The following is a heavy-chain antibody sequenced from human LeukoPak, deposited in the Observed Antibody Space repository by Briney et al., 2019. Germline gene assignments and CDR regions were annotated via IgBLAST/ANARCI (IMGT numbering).Heavy chain of an antibody. CDR2: IRSSGSTI. D-gene: IGHD3-10*01. Sequence: GGSLRLSCAASGFTFSSYEMNWVRQAPGKGLEWVSYIRSSGSTIYYADSVKGRFTISRDNAKNSLYLQMNSLRAEDTAVYYCAREGVIRGIPFDYWGQGTLVTVSS. V-gene: IGHV3-48*03. J-gene: IGHJ4*02. CDR3: AREGVIRGIPFDY. CDR1: GFTFSSYE.